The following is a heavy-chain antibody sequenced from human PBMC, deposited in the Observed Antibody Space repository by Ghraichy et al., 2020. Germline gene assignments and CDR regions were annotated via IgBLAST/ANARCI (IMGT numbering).Heavy chain of an antibody. CDR1: GFTFSSNG. Sequence: GGSLRLSCAASGFTFSSNGMHWVHQAPGKGPEWVAVISYDGSNKYYADSVKGRFTISRDTSKNTLYLQMNSLRAEDTAVYYCAKSVMTLSGYYYYGMDVWGQGTTVTVSS. CDR2: ISYDGSNK. CDR3: AKSVMTLSGYYYYGMDV. J-gene: IGHJ6*02. V-gene: IGHV3-30*18. D-gene: IGHD3-22*01.